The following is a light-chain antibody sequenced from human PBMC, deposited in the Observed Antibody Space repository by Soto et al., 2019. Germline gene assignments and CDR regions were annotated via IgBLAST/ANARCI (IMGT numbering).Light chain of an antibody. CDR2: RNN. V-gene: IGLV1-47*01. CDR3: AAWDDSLSGL. Sequence: QSVLTQPPSASGTHGQRVTISCSGSSSNIGSNYVYWYQQLPGTAPKLLIYRNNQRPSGVPDRFSGSKSGTSASLAISGLRFEDEADYYCAAWDDSLSGLFGGGTKLTVL. CDR1: SSNIGSNY. J-gene: IGLJ2*01.